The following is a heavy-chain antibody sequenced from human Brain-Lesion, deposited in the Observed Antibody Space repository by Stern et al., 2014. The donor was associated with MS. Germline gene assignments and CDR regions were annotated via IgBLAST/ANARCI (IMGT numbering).Heavy chain of an antibody. CDR3: ARGGAVTTSDYYLDY. D-gene: IGHD4-17*01. CDR2: ISNDGSDK. V-gene: IGHV3-30*01. J-gene: IGHJ4*02. CDR1: GFTFSYHA. Sequence: VQLVQSGGGVVQPGRSLRLSCAASGFTFSYHAMHWVRQAPGKGLEWVALISNDGSDKNAADSVKGRFTISRDNSRNTLYLQMNSLRVDDTAVYYCARGGAVTTSDYYLDYWGQGILVTVSS.